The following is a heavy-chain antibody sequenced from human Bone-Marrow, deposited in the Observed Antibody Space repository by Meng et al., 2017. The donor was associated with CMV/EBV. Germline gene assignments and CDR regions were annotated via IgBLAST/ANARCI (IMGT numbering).Heavy chain of an antibody. Sequence: GESLKISCAASGFTFSGPSMHWVRQASGKGLEWVGRIRTKGNNYATAYAASVKGRFTISRDDSKDTVYLQMNSLKTEDTAVYYCTTGLSVAPDYYGMDVWGQGTTVTVSS. CDR3: TTGLSVAPDYYGMDV. V-gene: IGHV3-73*01. CDR1: GFTFSGPS. D-gene: IGHD2-15*01. J-gene: IGHJ6*02. CDR2: IRTKGNNYAT.